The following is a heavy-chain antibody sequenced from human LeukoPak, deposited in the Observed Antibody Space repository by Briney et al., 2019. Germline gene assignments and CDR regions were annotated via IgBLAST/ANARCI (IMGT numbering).Heavy chain of an antibody. V-gene: IGHV4-59*01. CDR1: GGSFSGYY. D-gene: IGHD3-22*01. CDR3: AGASYDSSGVH. Sequence: SETLSLTCAVYGGSFSGYYWSWIRQPPGKGLERIGYIYYSGSTNYNPSLKGRVTISVDTSKNQFSLKLSSVTAADTAVYYCAGASYDSSGVHWGQGTLVTVSS. J-gene: IGHJ4*02. CDR2: IYYSGST.